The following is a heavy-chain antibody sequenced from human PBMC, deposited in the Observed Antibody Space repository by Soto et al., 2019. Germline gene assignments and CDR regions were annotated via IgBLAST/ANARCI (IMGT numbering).Heavy chain of an antibody. V-gene: IGHV5-10-1*01. CDR3: ARHDLKNYYDSSGYPVGAFDI. CDR1: GYSFTSYW. D-gene: IGHD3-22*01. CDR2: IDPSDSYT. J-gene: IGHJ3*02. Sequence: GESLKISCKGSGYSFTSYWISWVRQMPGKGPEWLGRIDPSDSYTNYSPSFQGHVTISADKSISTAYLQWSSLKASDTAMYYCARHDLKNYYDSSGYPVGAFDIWGQGTMVTVSS.